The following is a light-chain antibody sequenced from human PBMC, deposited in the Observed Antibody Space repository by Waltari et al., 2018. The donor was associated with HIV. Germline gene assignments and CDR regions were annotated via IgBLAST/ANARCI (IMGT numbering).Light chain of an antibody. CDR3: YSTESNGNHRV. CDR1: TLPKNY. CDR2: EDI. V-gene: IGLV3-10*01. Sequence: SYELTQPPSVSVSPGQTARITCSGDTLPKNYAHWYQQKSGQAPVLVIYEDIKRPSGIPERFSGPSSGTRAILTISGAQVEDEADYYCYSTESNGNHRVFGGGTKLTVL. J-gene: IGLJ3*02.